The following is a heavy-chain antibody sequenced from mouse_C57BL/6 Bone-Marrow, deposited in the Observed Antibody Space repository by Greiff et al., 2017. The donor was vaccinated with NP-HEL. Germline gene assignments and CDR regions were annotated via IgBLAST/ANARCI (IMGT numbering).Heavy chain of an antibody. V-gene: IGHV7-3*01. J-gene: IGHJ4*01. Sequence: EVQLVESGGGLVQPGGSLSLSCAASGFTFTDYYMSWVRQPPGKALEWLGFIRNKANGYTTEYSASVKGRFTISRDNSQSILYLQMNALRAEDSATYYCARYNDEGGLYAMDYWGQGTSVTVSS. CDR2: IRNKANGYTT. D-gene: IGHD2-12*01. CDR3: ARYNDEGGLYAMDY. CDR1: GFTFTDYY.